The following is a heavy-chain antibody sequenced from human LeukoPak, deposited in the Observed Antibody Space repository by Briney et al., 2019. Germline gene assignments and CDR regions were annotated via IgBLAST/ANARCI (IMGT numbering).Heavy chain of an antibody. Sequence: SVKVSCKASGGTFSSYAISRVRQAPGQGLEWMGRIIPIFGTANYAQKFQGRVTITTDESTSTAYMELSSLRSEDTAVYYCAREVPCVGYDTQCRGAFDIWGQGTMVTVSS. CDR2: IIPIFGTA. V-gene: IGHV1-69*05. CDR3: AREVPCVGYDTQCRGAFDI. CDR1: GGTFSSYA. J-gene: IGHJ3*02. D-gene: IGHD3-9*01.